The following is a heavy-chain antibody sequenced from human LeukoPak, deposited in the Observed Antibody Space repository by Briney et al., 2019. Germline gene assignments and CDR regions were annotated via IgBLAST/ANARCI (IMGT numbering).Heavy chain of an antibody. CDR3: ARYCSGGSCYDSEYYYMDV. V-gene: IGHV3-48*03. CDR2: ISGTGSTI. J-gene: IGHJ6*03. D-gene: IGHD2-15*01. Sequence: GGSLRLSCAASGFTFSSSEMNWVRQAPGKGLEWVSYISGTGSTIYYADSVKGRFTISRDNAKNSLYLQMNSLRAEDTAVYYCARYCSGGSCYDSEYYYMDVWGKGTTVTVSS. CDR1: GFTFSSSE.